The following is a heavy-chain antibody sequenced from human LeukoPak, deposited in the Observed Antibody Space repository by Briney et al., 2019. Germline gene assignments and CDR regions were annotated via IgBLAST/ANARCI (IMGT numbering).Heavy chain of an antibody. V-gene: IGHV3-7*01. D-gene: IGHD3-3*01. CDR2: IKQDGSEK. CDR1: GFTFSSYW. Sequence: GGSLRLSCAASGFTFSSYWVSWVRQAPGKGLEWVANIKQDGSEKYYVDSVKGRFTISRDNAKNSLYLQMNSLRAEDTAVYYCASLNFWSGSDWFDPWGQGTLVTVSS. CDR3: ASLNFWSGSDWFDP. J-gene: IGHJ5*02.